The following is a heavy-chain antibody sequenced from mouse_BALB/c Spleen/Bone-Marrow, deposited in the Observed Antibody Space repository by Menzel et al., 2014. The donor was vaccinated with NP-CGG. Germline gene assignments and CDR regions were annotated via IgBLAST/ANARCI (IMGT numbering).Heavy chain of an antibody. Sequence: EVKLVESGGGIVKPGGSLKLSCAASGFTFSDYYMYWVRQTPEKRLEWVATISDGGSYTYYPDSVKGRFTISRDNAKNNLYLQMSSLKSEDTAMYYCARDGNYAYWGQGTLVTVSA. V-gene: IGHV5-4*02. D-gene: IGHD2-1*01. CDR2: ISDGGSYT. CDR1: GFTFSDYY. CDR3: ARDGNYAY. J-gene: IGHJ3*01.